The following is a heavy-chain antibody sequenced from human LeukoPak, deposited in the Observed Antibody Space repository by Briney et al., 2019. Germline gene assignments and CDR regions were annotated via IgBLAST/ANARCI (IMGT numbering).Heavy chain of an antibody. CDR3: ARDRSYGSFDF. CDR2: ISPGGGTT. CDR1: GFAFGSEA. Sequence: GGSLRLSCAVSGFAFGSEAMSWVRQSPARGLEWVASISPGGGTTYYADYVKGRFTISRDNAKNALYLQMNSLTAEDTALYHCARDRSYGSFDFWGQGTLVTVSS. J-gene: IGHJ4*02. D-gene: IGHD5-18*01. V-gene: IGHV3-23*01.